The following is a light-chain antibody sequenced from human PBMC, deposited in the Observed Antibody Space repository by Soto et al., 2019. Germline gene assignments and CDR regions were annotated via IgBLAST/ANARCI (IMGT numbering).Light chain of an antibody. J-gene: IGLJ2*01. CDR3: SSYTSSSTL. CDR1: SSDVGGYNY. Sequence: QSVLTQPPSASGTPGQRVTISCSGTSSDVGGYNYVSWYQQHPGKAPKLMIYEVSNRPSGVSNRFSGSKSGNTASLTISGLQAEDEADYYCSSYTSSSTLFGGGTKLTVL. CDR2: EVS. V-gene: IGLV2-14*01.